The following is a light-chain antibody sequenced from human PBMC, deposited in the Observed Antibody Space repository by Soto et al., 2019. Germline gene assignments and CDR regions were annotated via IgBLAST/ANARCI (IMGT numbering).Light chain of an antibody. V-gene: IGKV3-11*01. CDR2: GAS. Sequence: EIVLTQSPATLSLSPMEIATLSCRASQGVSSYLAWYQQKPGQAPRLLIYGASTRATDVPARFSGSGSGTDFTLTISSLESEDFAIYYCQQRSNWPTFGQGTRLEIK. CDR1: QGVSSY. CDR3: QQRSNWPT. J-gene: IGKJ5*01.